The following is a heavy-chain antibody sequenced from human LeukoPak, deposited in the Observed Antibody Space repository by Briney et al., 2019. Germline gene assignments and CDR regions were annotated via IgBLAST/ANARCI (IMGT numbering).Heavy chain of an antibody. J-gene: IGHJ4*02. V-gene: IGHV3-23*01. CDR2: ISGSGGST. CDR1: GFTFSSYA. D-gene: IGHD4-17*01. CDR3: AKDAYGDYVFDY. Sequence: GGSLRLSCAPSGFTFSSYAMSWVRQAPGKGLEWVSAISGSGGSTYYADSVKGRFTTSRDNSKNTLYLQMNSLRAEDTAVYYCAKDAYGDYVFDYWGQGTLVTVSS.